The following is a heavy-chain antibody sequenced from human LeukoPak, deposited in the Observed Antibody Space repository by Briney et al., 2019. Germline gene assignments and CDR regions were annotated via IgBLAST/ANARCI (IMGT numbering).Heavy chain of an antibody. V-gene: IGHV4-34*01. CDR1: GGSFSGYY. J-gene: IGHJ4*02. Sequence: PSETLSLTCAVYGGSFSGYYWSWIRQPPGKGLEWIGEINHSGGTNYNPSLKSRVTISVDTSKNQFSLKLSSVTAADTAVYYCARGTARGSRAYWGQGTLVTVSS. CDR2: INHSGGT. D-gene: IGHD3-10*01. CDR3: ARGTARGSRAY.